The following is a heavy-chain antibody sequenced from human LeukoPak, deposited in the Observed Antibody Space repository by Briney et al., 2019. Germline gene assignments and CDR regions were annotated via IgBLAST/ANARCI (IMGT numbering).Heavy chain of an antibody. J-gene: IGHJ4*02. CDR1: GFTFSSYG. Sequence: GGSLRLSCAASGFTFSSYGMHWVRQAPGKGLEWVALISYDGSNKYYADSVKGRFTISRDNSKNTLYLQMNSLRAEDTAVYYCAHTYYYGSGRLDYWGQGTLVTVSS. CDR3: AHTYYYGSGRLDY. V-gene: IGHV3-30*03. D-gene: IGHD3-10*01. CDR2: ISYDGSNK.